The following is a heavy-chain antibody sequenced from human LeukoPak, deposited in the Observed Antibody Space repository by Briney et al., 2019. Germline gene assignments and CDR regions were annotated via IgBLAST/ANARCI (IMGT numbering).Heavy chain of an antibody. V-gene: IGHV3-74*03. J-gene: IGHJ4*02. Sequence: GGSLRLSCAASGFTFSRYWMSWVRQAPGKGLVWVSRINSDGSSITYADSVKGRFTISRDNAKNTLYLQMTSLRVEDTAVYYCGRGSGVADYWGQGALVTVSS. CDR3: GRGSGVADY. CDR1: GFTFSRYW. CDR2: INSDGSSI. D-gene: IGHD7-27*01.